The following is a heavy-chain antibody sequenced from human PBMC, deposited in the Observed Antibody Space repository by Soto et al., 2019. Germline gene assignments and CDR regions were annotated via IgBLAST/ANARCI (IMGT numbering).Heavy chain of an antibody. CDR2: IYYSGST. CDR3: ARHATYYDILTGYYNYYYMDV. D-gene: IGHD3-9*01. CDR1: GGSISSYY. J-gene: IGHJ6*03. V-gene: IGHV4-59*08. Sequence: PSETLSLTSTVSGGSISSYYWSWIWQPPGKGLEWIGYIYYSGSTNYNPSLKSRVTISVDTSKNQFSLKLSSVTAADTAVYYCARHATYYDILTGYYNYYYMDVWGKGTTVTVSS.